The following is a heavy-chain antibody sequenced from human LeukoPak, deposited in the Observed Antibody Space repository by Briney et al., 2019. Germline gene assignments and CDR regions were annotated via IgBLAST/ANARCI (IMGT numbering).Heavy chain of an antibody. CDR2: INHSGST. V-gene: IGHV4-34*01. D-gene: IGHD4-17*01. Sequence: SETLSLTCAVYGGSFSGYCWSWIRQPPGKGLEWIGEINHSGSTNYNPSLKSRVTISVDTSKNQFSLKLSSVTAADTAVYYCARLYGGNSRYYYGMDVWGQGTLVTVSS. CDR3: ARLYGGNSRYYYGMDV. CDR1: GGSFSGYC. J-gene: IGHJ6*02.